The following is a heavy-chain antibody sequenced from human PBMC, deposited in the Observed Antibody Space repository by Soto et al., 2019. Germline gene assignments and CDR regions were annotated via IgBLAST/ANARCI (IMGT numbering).Heavy chain of an antibody. CDR1: GGSISSYY. V-gene: IGHV4-59*08. D-gene: IGHD1-26*01. J-gene: IGHJ4*02. CDR2: IYYSGST. CDR3: ARRWGAAVGS. Sequence: QVQLQESGPGLVKPSETLSLTCTVSGGSISSYYWSWIRQPPGKGLEWIGYIYYSGSTNYNPSLKTRLTISVEPSKNQFSPKLSSVTAADTAVYCCARRWGAAVGSWCQGTLVTVSS.